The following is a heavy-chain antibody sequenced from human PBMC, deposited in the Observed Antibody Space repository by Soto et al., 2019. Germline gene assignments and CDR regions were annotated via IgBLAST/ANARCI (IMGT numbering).Heavy chain of an antibody. V-gene: IGHV3-21*01. CDR2: ISSSSSYI. CDR3: ARGSVVALIDY. J-gene: IGHJ4*02. Sequence: GGSLRLSCAASGFTFSSYSMNWVRQAPGKGLEWVSSISSSSSYIYYADSVKGRFTISRDNAKNSLYLQMNSLRAEDTAVYYCARGSVVALIDYWGQGTLVTVSS. D-gene: IGHD2-21*01. CDR1: GFTFSSYS.